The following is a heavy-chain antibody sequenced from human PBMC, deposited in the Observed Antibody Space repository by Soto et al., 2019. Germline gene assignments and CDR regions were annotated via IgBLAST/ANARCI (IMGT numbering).Heavy chain of an antibody. CDR3: TTYYYDSSGYYTGTGFDY. J-gene: IGHJ4*02. CDR2: IKSKTDGGTT. CDR1: GFTFSNAW. D-gene: IGHD3-22*01. Sequence: GGSLRLSCAASGFTFSNAWMSWVRQAPGKGLEWVGRIKSKTDGGTTDYAAPVKGRFTISRDDSKNTLYLQMNSLKTEDTAVYYCTTYYYDSSGYYTGTGFDYWGQGTLVTVSS. V-gene: IGHV3-15*01.